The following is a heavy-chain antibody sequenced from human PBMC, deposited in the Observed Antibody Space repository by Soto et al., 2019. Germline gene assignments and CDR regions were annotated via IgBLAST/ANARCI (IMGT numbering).Heavy chain of an antibody. J-gene: IGHJ3*02. CDR1: GGSISSGGYS. CDR2: MYHSGST. V-gene: IGHV4-30-2*01. D-gene: IGHD1-26*01. Sequence: SETLSLTCAVSGGSISSGGYSWSWIRQPPGKGLEWIGYMYHSGSTYYNPSLKSRVTISVDTSKNQFSLKLSSVTAADTAVYYCARGYSGSYYDFSPDAFDIWGQGTMVTVSS. CDR3: ARGYSGSYYDFSPDAFDI.